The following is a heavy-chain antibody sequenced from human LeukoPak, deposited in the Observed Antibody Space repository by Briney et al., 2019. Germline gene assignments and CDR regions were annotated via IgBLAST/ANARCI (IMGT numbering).Heavy chain of an antibody. CDR1: GYTFTSYG. Sequence: GASVKVSCKASGYTFTSYGISWVRQAPGQGLEWMGWSNPNSGGTNYAQKFQGRVTMPRDTSIRTAYMELSRLRSDDTAVYYCARGRRPLVCSGGSCYRGAFDIWGQGTMVTVSS. CDR2: SNPNSGGT. D-gene: IGHD2-15*01. J-gene: IGHJ3*02. CDR3: ARGRRPLVCSGGSCYRGAFDI. V-gene: IGHV1-2*02.